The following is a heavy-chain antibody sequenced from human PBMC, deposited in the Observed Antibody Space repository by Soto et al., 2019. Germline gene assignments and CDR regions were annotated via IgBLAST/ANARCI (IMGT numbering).Heavy chain of an antibody. CDR1: ASSCSGYY. CDR2: INHSGST. D-gene: IGHD7-27*01. V-gene: IGHV4-34*01. Sequence: SENPAPTCVVYASSCSGYYWSWIRQPPGKWLEWIGEINHSGSTNYNPSLKSRVTISVDTSKNQFSLKLSSVTAADTAVYYCARTIPRDWGFTIIRGRYYYGMDVWGPVPMFIV. CDR3: ARTIPRDWGFTIIRGRYYYGMDV. J-gene: IGHJ6*02.